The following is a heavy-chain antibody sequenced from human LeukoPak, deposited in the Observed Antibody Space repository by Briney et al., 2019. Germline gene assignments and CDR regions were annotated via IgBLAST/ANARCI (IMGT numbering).Heavy chain of an antibody. CDR3: ARLHRGEEAFDI. V-gene: IGHV4-61*01. J-gene: IGHJ3*02. Sequence: PSETLSLTCTVSGGSIISSSYYWSWIRQPPGKGLEWIGYIYYSGSTNYNPSLKSRVTISVDTSKNQFSLKLSSVTAADTAVYYCARLHRGEEAFDIWGQGTMVTVSS. CDR1: GGSIISSSYY. CDR2: IYYSGST.